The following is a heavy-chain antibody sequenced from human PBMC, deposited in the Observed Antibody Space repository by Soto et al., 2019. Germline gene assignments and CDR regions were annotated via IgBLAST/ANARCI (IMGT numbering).Heavy chain of an antibody. CDR1: GFTVSSNY. CDR2: IYSGGST. CDR3: VEQQLIRYYGMDV. V-gene: IGHV3-66*01. Sequence: EVQMVESGEGLVQPGGSLRLSCAASGFTVSSNYMSWVRQAPGKGLEWVSVIYSGGSTYYADSVKGRFTISRDNSKNTLYLQMNSLRAEDTAVYYCVEQQLIRYYGMDVWGQGTTVTVSS. J-gene: IGHJ6*02. D-gene: IGHD6-13*01.